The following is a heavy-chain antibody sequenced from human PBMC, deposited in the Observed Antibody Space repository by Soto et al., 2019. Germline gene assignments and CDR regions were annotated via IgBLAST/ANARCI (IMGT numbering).Heavy chain of an antibody. CDR2: ISYDGSNK. V-gene: IGHV3-30-3*01. CDR1: GFTFSSYA. D-gene: IGHD2-2*01. J-gene: IGHJ6*02. Sequence: QVQLVESGGGVVQPGRSLRLSCAASGFTFSSYAMHWVRQAPGKGLEWVAVISYDGSNKYYADSVKGRFTISRDNSKNTLYLQMNSLRAEDTAVYYCARDPHCSSTSCYVGGYYYYGMDVWGQGPTVTVSS. CDR3: ARDPHCSSTSCYVGGYYYYGMDV.